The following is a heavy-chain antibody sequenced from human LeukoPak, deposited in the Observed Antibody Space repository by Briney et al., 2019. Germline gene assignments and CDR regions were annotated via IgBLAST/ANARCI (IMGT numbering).Heavy chain of an antibody. V-gene: IGHV3-53*01. CDR1: GFTVSSNY. CDR3: ARRYYDSSGYYRNDI. Sequence: GGSLRPSCAASGFTVSSNYMSWVRQAPGKGLEWVSVIYSGGSTYYADSVKGRFTISRDNSKNTLYLQMNSLRAEDTAVYYCARRYYDSSGYYRNDIWGQGTMVTVSS. J-gene: IGHJ3*02. D-gene: IGHD3-22*01. CDR2: IYSGGST.